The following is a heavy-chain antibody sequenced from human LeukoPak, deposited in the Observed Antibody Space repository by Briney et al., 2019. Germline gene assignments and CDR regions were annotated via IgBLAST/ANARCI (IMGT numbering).Heavy chain of an antibody. CDR2: ISSSSSTI. CDR1: GFTFSSYS. J-gene: IGHJ4*02. Sequence: GGSLRLSCAASGFTFSSYSMNWVRQAPGKGLEWVSYISSSSSTIYYADSVKGRFTISRDNAKNSLYLQMNSLRAEDTAVYYCARDWATPYGDYVSYFDYWGQGTLVTVSS. CDR3: ARDWATPYGDYVSYFDY. V-gene: IGHV3-48*01. D-gene: IGHD4-17*01.